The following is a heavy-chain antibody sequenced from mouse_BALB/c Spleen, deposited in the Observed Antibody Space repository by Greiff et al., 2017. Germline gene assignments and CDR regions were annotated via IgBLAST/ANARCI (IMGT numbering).Heavy chain of an antibody. CDR2: ISSGSSTI. J-gene: IGHJ3*01. V-gene: IGHV5-17*02. CDR3: ARDSLLRLRFAY. Sequence: EVKLVESGGGLVQPGGSRKLSCAASGFTFSSFGMHWVRQAPEKGLEWVAYISSGSSTIYYADTVKGRFTISRDNPKNTLFLQMTSLRSEDTAMYYCARDSLLRLRFAYWGQGTLVTVSA. D-gene: IGHD1-2*01. CDR1: GFTFSSFG.